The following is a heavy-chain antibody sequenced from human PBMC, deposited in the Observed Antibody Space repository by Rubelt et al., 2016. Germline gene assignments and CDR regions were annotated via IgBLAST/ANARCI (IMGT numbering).Heavy chain of an antibody. D-gene: IGHD2-2*01. CDR3: ARERFRSRGYCTSTSCYPDY. Sequence: GGGLVQPGGSLRLSCAASGFTFSIYWMHWVRQVPGKGLVWVSCISSDGSVTRYADSVKGRFTISRDNAKNTLYLWMNSLRAEDTAVYYCARERFRSRGYCTSTSCYPDYWGQGILVTVSS. J-gene: IGHJ4*02. V-gene: IGHV3-74*01. CDR1: GFTFSIYW. CDR2: ISSDGSVT.